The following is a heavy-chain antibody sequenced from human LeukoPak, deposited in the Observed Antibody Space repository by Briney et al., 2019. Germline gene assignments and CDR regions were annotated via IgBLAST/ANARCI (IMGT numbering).Heavy chain of an antibody. CDR2: ISGSGRST. CDR3: ARGYSSERGDAFGI. V-gene: IGHV3-23*01. D-gene: IGHD6-25*01. J-gene: IGHJ3*02. CDR1: GFSFTSYA. Sequence: GGSLRLACAASGFSFTSYAMNWVSQAPGKGLEGVAAISGSGRSTSSADSVRGRFTTSRDNSKNILYLQMNSLRAEDTALYHCARGYSSERGDAFGIWGQGTMVTVSS.